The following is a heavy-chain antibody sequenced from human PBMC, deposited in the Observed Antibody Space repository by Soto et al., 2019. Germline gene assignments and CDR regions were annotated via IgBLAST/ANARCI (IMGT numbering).Heavy chain of an antibody. CDR1: GGTFSSYT. Sequence: QVQLVQSGAEAKKPGSSVKVSCKASGGTFSSYTISWVRQAPGQGLEWMGRIIPILGIANYAQKFQGRVTITADKSTSTAYMELSSLRSEDTAVYYCTKSSSSPDWFDPWGQGTLVTVSS. CDR3: TKSSSSPDWFDP. D-gene: IGHD6-6*01. V-gene: IGHV1-69*02. CDR2: IIPILGIA. J-gene: IGHJ5*02.